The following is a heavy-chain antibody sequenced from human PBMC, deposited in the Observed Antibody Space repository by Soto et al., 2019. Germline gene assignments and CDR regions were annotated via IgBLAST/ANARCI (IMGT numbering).Heavy chain of an antibody. J-gene: IGHJ3*01. V-gene: IGHV3-23*04. D-gene: IGHD4-17*01. Sequence: EVQVVESGGGLVQPGGSLRLSCATSKFTFSAYAMTWVRQAPGEGLEWVSSINGSGGGTSYADSVKGRFSISRDNSKNTLYLRMNSLRVEDTAVYYCTRDPNGDHIGAFDFWGQGIVVTGSS. CDR3: TRDPNGDHIGAFDF. CDR1: KFTFSAYA. CDR2: INGSGGGT.